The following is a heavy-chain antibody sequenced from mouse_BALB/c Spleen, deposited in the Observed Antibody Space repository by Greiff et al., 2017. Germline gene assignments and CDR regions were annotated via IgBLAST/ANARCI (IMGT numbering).Heavy chain of an antibody. J-gene: IGHJ4*01. V-gene: IGHV1-67*01. D-gene: IGHD1-1*01. Sequence: VQVVESGPELVRPGVSVKISCKGSGYTFTDYAMHWVKQSHAKSLEWIGVISTYYGNTNYNQKFKGKATMTVDKSSSTAYMELARLTSEDSAIYYCAREYYYGRGAMDYWGQGTSVTVSS. CDR1: GYTFTDYA. CDR2: ISTYYGNT. CDR3: AREYYYGRGAMDY.